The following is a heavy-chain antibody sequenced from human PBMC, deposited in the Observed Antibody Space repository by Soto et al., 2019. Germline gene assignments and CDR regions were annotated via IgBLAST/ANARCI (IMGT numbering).Heavy chain of an antibody. CDR1: GGSIGSSNW. Sequence: PSETLSLTCAVSGGSIGSSNWWSWVRQPPGKGLEWIGEIYYSGSTNYNPSLKSRVTISLDTSKNQFSLKLSSVTAADTAVYYCARGLGRFGEPKVRYYGMDVWGQGTTVTVSS. CDR3: ARGLGRFGEPKVRYYGMDV. CDR2: IYYSGST. D-gene: IGHD3-10*01. V-gene: IGHV4-4*02. J-gene: IGHJ6*02.